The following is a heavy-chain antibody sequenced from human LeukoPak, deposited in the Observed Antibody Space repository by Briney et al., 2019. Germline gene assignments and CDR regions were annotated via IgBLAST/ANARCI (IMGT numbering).Heavy chain of an antibody. CDR1: GGSISSYY. V-gene: IGHV4-4*07. J-gene: IGHJ4*02. D-gene: IGHD2-2*01. CDR3: ARDMVVVPAAIITSPGFDY. Sequence: SETLSLTCTVSGGSISSYYWSWIRQPAGKGLEWIGRIYTSGSTNYNPSLKSRVTMSVDTSKNQFPLKLSSVTAADTAVYYCARDMVVVPAAIITSPGFDYWGQGTLVTVSS. CDR2: IYTSGST.